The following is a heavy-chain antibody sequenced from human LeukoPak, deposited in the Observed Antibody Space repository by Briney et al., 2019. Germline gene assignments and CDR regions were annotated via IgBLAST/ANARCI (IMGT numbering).Heavy chain of an antibody. J-gene: IGHJ3*02. Sequence: ASVKVSCKASGGTFSSYAISWVRQAPGQGLEWMGGIIPIFGTANYAQNFQGRVTMTRDTSTSTVYMELSSLRSEDTAIYYCARIRDGYNDAYDIWGQGTVVTVPS. CDR2: IIPIFGTA. CDR1: GGTFSSYA. D-gene: IGHD5-24*01. CDR3: ARIRDGYNDAYDI. V-gene: IGHV1-69*05.